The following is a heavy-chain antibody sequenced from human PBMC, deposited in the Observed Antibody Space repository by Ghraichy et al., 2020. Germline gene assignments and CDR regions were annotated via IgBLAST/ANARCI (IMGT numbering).Heavy chain of an antibody. CDR3: ARGSDIVVVPAADYYGMDV. Sequence: SETLSLTCAVYGGSFSGYYWSWIRQPPGKGLEWIGEINHSGSTNYNPSLKSRVTISVDTSKNQFSLKLSSVTAADTAVYYCARGSDIVVVPAADYYGMDVWGQGTTVTVSS. CDR2: INHSGST. D-gene: IGHD2-2*01. CDR1: GGSFSGYY. J-gene: IGHJ6*02. V-gene: IGHV4-34*01.